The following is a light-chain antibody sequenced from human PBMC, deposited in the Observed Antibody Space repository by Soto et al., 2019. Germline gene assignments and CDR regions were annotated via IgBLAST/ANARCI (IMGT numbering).Light chain of an antibody. CDR2: DAS. CDR3: QQRSNWPPSIT. CDR1: QSVSSS. Sequence: EIVLTQSPATLSLSPGERATLSCRASQSVSSSLAWYQQKPGQAPRLLISDASNRATGIAARFSGSGSGTDFTLTISSLEPEDFAVYYCQQRSNWPPSITFGQGTRLEMK. J-gene: IGKJ5*01. V-gene: IGKV3-11*01.